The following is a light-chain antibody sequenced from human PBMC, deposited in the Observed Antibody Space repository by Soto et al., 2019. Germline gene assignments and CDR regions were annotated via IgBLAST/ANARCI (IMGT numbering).Light chain of an antibody. J-gene: IGLJ1*01. V-gene: IGLV1-40*01. Sequence: QSALTQPPSVSGAPGQRVTISCTGSSSNIGAGYDVHWYQQLPGTAPKLLIYNNDQRPSGVPDRFSGSKSGTSASLAISGLQSEDEADYYCAAWDDSLNGPRYVFGTGTKLTVL. CDR1: SSNIGAGYD. CDR2: NND. CDR3: AAWDDSLNGPRYV.